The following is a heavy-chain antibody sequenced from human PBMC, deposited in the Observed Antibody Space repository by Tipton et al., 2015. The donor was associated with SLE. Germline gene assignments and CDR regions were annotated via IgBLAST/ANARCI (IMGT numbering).Heavy chain of an antibody. Sequence: GSLRLSCAASGFTFSDYYMSWIRQAPGKGLEWVSYISTIGITTYYVDSVKGRFTISRDNAKNSLYLQMNSLRAEDTAVYYCARGDDYGDYGMAFDIWGQGTMVTVSS. J-gene: IGHJ3*02. D-gene: IGHD4-17*01. CDR2: ISTIGITT. CDR3: ARGDDYGDYGMAFDI. V-gene: IGHV3-11*01. CDR1: GFTFSDYY.